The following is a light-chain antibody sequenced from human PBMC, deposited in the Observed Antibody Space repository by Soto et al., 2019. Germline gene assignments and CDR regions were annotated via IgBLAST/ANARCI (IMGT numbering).Light chain of an antibody. V-gene: IGKV3-20*01. CDR1: QSVSSSY. CDR3: QQYGSSPYT. CDR2: GAS. J-gene: IGKJ3*01. Sequence: EIVLTQSPGTLSLSPGERATLSCRASQSVSSSYLAWYQQKPGPAPRLLIYGASSRATGIPDRFSGSGSGTDFTLTISRLEREDFAVYYCQQYGSSPYTFGPGTKVDIK.